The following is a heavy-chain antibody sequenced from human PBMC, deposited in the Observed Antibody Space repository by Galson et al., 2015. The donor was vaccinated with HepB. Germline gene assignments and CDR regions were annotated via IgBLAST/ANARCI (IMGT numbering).Heavy chain of an antibody. J-gene: IGHJ4*02. CDR1: RYTFTSYA. Sequence: SVKVSCKASRYTFTSYAMHWVRQAPGQRLEWMGWINAGNGNTKYSQKFQGRVTITADKSTSTAYMGLSSLRSEDTAVYYCARGAYLWSQDYWGQGTLVTVSS. CDR2: INAGNGNT. CDR3: ARGAYLWSQDY. V-gene: IGHV1-3*01. D-gene: IGHD3-3*01.